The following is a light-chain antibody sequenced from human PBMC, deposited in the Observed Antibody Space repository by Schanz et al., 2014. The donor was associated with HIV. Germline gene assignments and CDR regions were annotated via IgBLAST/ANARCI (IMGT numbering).Light chain of an antibody. J-gene: IGKJ2*01. CDR3: QQSYRIPYT. Sequence: DIQMTQSPSSLSASVGDRVTITCQASQDISNYLNWYQQKPGKAPKLLIYDVSNLETGVPSRFSGSGSGTDFTLTITSLQSEDFATYFCQQSYRIPYTFGQGTKLEIK. V-gene: IGKV1-39*01. CDR1: QDISNY. CDR2: DVS.